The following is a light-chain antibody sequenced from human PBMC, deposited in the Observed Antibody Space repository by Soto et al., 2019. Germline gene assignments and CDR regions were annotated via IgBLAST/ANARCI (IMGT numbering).Light chain of an antibody. J-gene: IGKJ3*01. V-gene: IGKV3-11*01. CDR1: QSVSSY. CDR3: QQRSNWPPIFT. Sequence: EIVLTQSPATLSLSPGERATLSCRASQSVSSYLAWYQQKPGQAPRLLIYDASNRATGIPARFSGSGSGTEFTRTISSLEPEDFAVYYCQQRSNWPPIFTFGPGTKVDIK. CDR2: DAS.